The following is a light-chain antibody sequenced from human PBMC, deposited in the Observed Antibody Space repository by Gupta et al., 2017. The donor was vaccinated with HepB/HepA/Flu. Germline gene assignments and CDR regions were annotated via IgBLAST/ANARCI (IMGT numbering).Light chain of an antibody. V-gene: IGLV2-14*03. CDR2: DVS. CDR3: SSYTTRRTYV. Sequence: QSALTQPASVSGSPGQSITISCTGTSSDVGGYNYVSWYQQHPGKAPKLMIYDVSNRPSGVSYRFSGSKSGNTASLTISGLQAEDEADYYCSSYTTRRTYVFGSGTKVTVL. J-gene: IGLJ1*01. CDR1: SSDVGGYNY.